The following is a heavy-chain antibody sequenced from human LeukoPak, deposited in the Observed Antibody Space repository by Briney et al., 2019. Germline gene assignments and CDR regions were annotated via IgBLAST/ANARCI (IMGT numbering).Heavy chain of an antibody. CDR3: ARDQELTAGWFDP. CDR1: GFTFSDYY. D-gene: IGHD1-14*01. V-gene: IGHV3-11*01. J-gene: IGHJ5*02. Sequence: GGSLRLSCVASGFTFSDYYMSWIRQAPGKGLEWISYISNGGSTTYYSDSVKGRFTISRDNAKNSLYLQMNRLRAEDTAVYFCARDQELTAGWFDPWGQGTLVTVSS. CDR2: ISNGGSTT.